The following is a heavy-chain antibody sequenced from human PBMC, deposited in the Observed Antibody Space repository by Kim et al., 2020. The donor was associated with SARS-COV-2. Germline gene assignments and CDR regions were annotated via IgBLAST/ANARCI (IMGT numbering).Heavy chain of an antibody. CDR2: IWYDGSNK. D-gene: IGHD6-19*01. V-gene: IGHV3-33*06. CDR1: GFTFSSYA. CDR3: AKDSSGWDLDWYFDL. Sequence: GGSLRLSCAASGFTFSSYAMHWVRQAPGKGLEWVAVIWYDGSNKYYADSVKGRFTISRDNSKNTLYLQMNSLRAEDTAVYYCAKDSSGWDLDWYFDLWGRGTLVTVSS. J-gene: IGHJ2*01.